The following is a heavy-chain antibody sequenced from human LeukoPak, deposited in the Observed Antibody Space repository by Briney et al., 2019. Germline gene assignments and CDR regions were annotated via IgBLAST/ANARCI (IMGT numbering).Heavy chain of an antibody. D-gene: IGHD5-18*01. Sequence: GGSLRLSCAASGFTFSNYGMHWVRQAPGKGLEWVVVISHDGSNNNYADSVKGRFTISRDNSRNTLYLQMNSLRPEDTAVYYCAKDRGYSYGHFDYWGQGTLITVSS. V-gene: IGHV3-30*18. CDR2: ISHDGSNN. CDR1: GFTFSNYG. CDR3: AKDRGYSYGHFDY. J-gene: IGHJ4*02.